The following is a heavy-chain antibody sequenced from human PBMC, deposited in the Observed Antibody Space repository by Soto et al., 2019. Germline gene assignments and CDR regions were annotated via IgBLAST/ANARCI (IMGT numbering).Heavy chain of an antibody. CDR3: ARESMIVVVGNDAFDI. D-gene: IGHD3-22*01. CDR2: IRSGGSAK. Sequence: PGGSLRLSCAASGFTFNMYNMNWVRQAPGKGLEWLSFIRSGGSAKYYADSVRGRFTISRDNAKNSLYLQMNSLREEDTAVYYCARESMIVVVGNDAFDIWGQGTMVTVS. J-gene: IGHJ3*02. V-gene: IGHV3-48*02. CDR1: GFTFNMYN.